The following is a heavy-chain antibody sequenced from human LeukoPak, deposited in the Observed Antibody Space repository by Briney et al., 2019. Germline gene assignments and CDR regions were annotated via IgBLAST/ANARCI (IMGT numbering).Heavy chain of an antibody. CDR1: GFTFSSYG. CDR2: ISYDGSNK. D-gene: IGHD6-19*01. Sequence: GWSLRLSCAASGFTFSSYGMHWVRQAPGKGLEWVAVISYDGSNKYYADSVKGRFTISRDNSKNTLYLQMNSLRAEDTAVYYCAKDQTYSSGWYIDYWGQGTLVTVPS. CDR3: AKDQTYSSGWYIDY. J-gene: IGHJ4*02. V-gene: IGHV3-30*18.